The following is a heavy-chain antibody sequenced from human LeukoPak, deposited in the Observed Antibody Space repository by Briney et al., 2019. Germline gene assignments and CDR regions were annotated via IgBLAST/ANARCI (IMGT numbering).Heavy chain of an antibody. CDR1: GFTFSSYV. V-gene: IGHV3-74*03. CDR3: AKFGIWGEAGIDY. CDR2: INSDGSST. D-gene: IGHD3-16*01. Sequence: GGSLRLSCAASGFTFSSYVMYWVRQAPGKGLVWVSRINSDGSSTTYAGSVKGRFTISRDNAKNTLHLQMNSLRVKDTAVYYCAKFGIWGEAGIDYWGQGTLDTVSS. J-gene: IGHJ4*02.